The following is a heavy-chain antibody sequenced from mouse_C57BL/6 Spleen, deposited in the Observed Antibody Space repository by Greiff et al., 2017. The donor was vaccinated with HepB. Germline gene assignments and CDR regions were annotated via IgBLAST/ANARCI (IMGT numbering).Heavy chain of an antibody. CDR1: GFTFSSYA. V-gene: IGHV5-4*03. CDR2: ISDGGSYT. Sequence: EVKLMESGGGLVKPGGSLKLSCAASGFTFSSYAMSWVRQTPEKRLEWVATISDGGSYTYYPDNVKGRFTISRDNAKNNLYLQMSHLKSEDTAMYYCARGLGRLYFDYWGQGTTLTVSS. J-gene: IGHJ2*01. D-gene: IGHD4-1*01. CDR3: ARGLGRLYFDY.